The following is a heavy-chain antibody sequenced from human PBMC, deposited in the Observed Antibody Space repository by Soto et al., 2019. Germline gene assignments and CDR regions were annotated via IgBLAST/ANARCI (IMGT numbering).Heavy chain of an antibody. V-gene: IGHV1-46*01. CDR2: INPSGGST. J-gene: IGHJ6*02. Sequence: XSVKVTCKPSGCTFTSYYMHWVRQSPGQGLEWMGIINPSGGSTSYAQKFQCRVTMTRDTSTSTVYMELSSLRSEDTAVYYCASQRDYSNYRDGMDVWGQRTTVTVSS. CDR1: GCTFTSYY. CDR3: ASQRDYSNYRDGMDV. D-gene: IGHD4-4*01.